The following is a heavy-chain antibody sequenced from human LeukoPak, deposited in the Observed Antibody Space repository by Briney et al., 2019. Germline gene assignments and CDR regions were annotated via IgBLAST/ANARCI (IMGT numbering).Heavy chain of an antibody. CDR2: FDPEDGET. CDR1: GYTLTELS. Sequence: GASVKVSCKVSGYTLTELSMHWVRQAPGKGLEWMGGFDPEDGETIYAQKFQGRVTMTEDTSTDTAYMELSSLRSEDTAVYYCATGFINDYSNYGAYYYYGMDVWGQGTTVTVSS. J-gene: IGHJ6*02. D-gene: IGHD4-11*01. CDR3: ATGFINDYSNYGAYYYYGMDV. V-gene: IGHV1-24*01.